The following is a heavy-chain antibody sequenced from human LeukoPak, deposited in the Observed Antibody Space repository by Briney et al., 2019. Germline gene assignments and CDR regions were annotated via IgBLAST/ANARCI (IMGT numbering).Heavy chain of an antibody. V-gene: IGHV3-30*15. CDR1: GFTFSNYA. CDR3: ARDPTYYYDSGSSGPHYFDN. CDR2: ISSSGTYE. Sequence: PGRSLRLSCAASGFTFSNYAMHWVRQAPGKGLEWVSLISSSGTYEYYADSVKGRFTISRDNSKNTLYLQLSSLRAEDTAVYYCARDPTYYYDSGSSGPHYFDNWGQGTLVTVSS. D-gene: IGHD3-10*01. J-gene: IGHJ4*02.